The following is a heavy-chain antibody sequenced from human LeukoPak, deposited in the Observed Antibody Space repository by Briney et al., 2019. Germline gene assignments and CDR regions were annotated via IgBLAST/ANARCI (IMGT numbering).Heavy chain of an antibody. D-gene: IGHD6-6*01. CDR2: IYYSGST. CDR1: GGSISSYY. CDR3: ASGSIAARRGAFDI. Sequence: ETLSLTCTVSGGSISSYYWSWIRQPPGKGLEWIGYIYYSGSTNYNPSLKSRVTISVDTSKNQFSLKLSSVTAADTAVYYCASGSIAARRGAFDIWGQGTMVTVSS. V-gene: IGHV4-59*01. J-gene: IGHJ3*02.